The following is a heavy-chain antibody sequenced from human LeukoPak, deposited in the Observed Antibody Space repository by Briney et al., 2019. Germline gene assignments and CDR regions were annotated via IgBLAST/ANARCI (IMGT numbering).Heavy chain of an antibody. CDR3: ARGLIRGIIRPETDAFDI. CDR2: VFYSGTA. Sequence: SETLSLTCTVSGASISTYSWGWIRQPLGKGLECIGSVFYSGTANHNPSLKSRVSMSLDTSKNQFYLKLNSVTAADTAMYYCARGLIRGIIRPETDAFDIWGRGTMVTVSS. V-gene: IGHV4-59*01. D-gene: IGHD3-10*01. CDR1: GASISTYS. J-gene: IGHJ3*02.